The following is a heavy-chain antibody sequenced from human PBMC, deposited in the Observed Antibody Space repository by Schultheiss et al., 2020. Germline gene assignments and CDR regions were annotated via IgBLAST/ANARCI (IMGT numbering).Heavy chain of an antibody. CDR1: GDSISSYY. CDR2: INHSGST. CDR3: ASALDSGFDY. J-gene: IGHJ4*02. D-gene: IGHD1-26*01. Sequence: SETLSLTCIVSGDSISSYYWRWIRQPPGKGLEWIGEINHSGSTYYNPSLKSRVTISVDTSKNQFSLKLSSVTAADTAVYYCASALDSGFDYWGQGTLVTVPS. V-gene: IGHV4-34*09.